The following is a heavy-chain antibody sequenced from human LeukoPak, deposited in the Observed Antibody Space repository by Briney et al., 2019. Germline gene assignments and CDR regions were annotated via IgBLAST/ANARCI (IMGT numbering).Heavy chain of an antibody. D-gene: IGHD2-15*01. Sequence: ESLKISCKGSGYSINNYWIGWVRQMPGKGLEWMGIIYPADSDIRYSPSFQGQVTISADKSISTAYLQWSSLKASDTAMYYCARQEYCSGGSCYTWFDPWGQGTLVTVSS. CDR2: IYPADSDI. J-gene: IGHJ5*02. V-gene: IGHV5-51*01. CDR3: ARQEYCSGGSCYTWFDP. CDR1: GYSINNYW.